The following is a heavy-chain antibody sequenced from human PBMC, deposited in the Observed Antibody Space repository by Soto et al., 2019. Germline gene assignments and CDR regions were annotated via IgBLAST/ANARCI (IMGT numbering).Heavy chain of an antibody. CDR2: ISYDGSNK. CDR1: GFTFSSYG. Sequence: QVQLVESGGGVVQPGRSLRLSCAASGFTFSSYGIHWVRQAPGKGLEWVAVISYDGSNKYYADSVKGRFAISRDNSKNTLYLQMNSLRAADTAVYYCAKDFRRTVTYYYYDGMDVWGQGTTVTVSS. J-gene: IGHJ6*02. V-gene: IGHV3-30*18. D-gene: IGHD4-4*01. CDR3: AKDFRRTVTYYYYDGMDV.